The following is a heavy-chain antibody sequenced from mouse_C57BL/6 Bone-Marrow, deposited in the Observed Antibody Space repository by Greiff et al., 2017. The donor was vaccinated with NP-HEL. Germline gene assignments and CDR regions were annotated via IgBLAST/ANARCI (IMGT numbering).Heavy chain of an antibody. CDR2: IYPGAGDT. V-gene: IGHV1-80*01. J-gene: IGHJ3*01. Sequence: VPLHPSGAELVKPGASVTLSCTASGYAFRRYWMTWVQHRPVKGLEWIGQIYPGAGDTNYNGKFKGKATLTADKSSSPAYMQLSSLTSEDSAVYFCARPVYYGSSSSWFAYWGQGTLVTVSA. D-gene: IGHD1-1*01. CDR1: GYAFRRYW. CDR3: ARPVYYGSSSSWFAY.